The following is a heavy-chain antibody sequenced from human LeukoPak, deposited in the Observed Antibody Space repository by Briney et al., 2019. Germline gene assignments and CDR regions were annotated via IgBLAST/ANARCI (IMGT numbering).Heavy chain of an antibody. Sequence: SETLSLTCTVSGDSISTSKSYWGWIRQPPGKGLEWIGEINHSGSTNYNPSLKSRVTISVDTSKNQFSLKLSSVTAADTAVYYCARHRCSGGSCYPMNWFDPWGQGTLVTVSS. J-gene: IGHJ5*02. CDR3: ARHRCSGGSCYPMNWFDP. V-gene: IGHV4-39*01. D-gene: IGHD2-15*01. CDR2: INHSGST. CDR1: GDSISTSKSY.